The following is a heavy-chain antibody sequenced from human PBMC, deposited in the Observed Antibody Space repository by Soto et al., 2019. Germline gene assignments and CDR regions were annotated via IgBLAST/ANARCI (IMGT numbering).Heavy chain of an antibody. CDR3: ARGRGGYLSSSGHTHHYLDY. V-gene: IGHV1-18*01. Sequence: QVHLVQSGSEVKTDGAAVKVSCKASGYTFSDYGVSWVRQAPGQGLEWMGWINVYSGTTNYLPKIQGRVTMTTDTSTSTLYMELRDLSSEDTAVYYCARGRGGYLSSSGHTHHYLDYWGQGTLVTVSS. CDR2: INVYSGTT. CDR1: GYTFSDYG. J-gene: IGHJ4*02. D-gene: IGHD3-22*01.